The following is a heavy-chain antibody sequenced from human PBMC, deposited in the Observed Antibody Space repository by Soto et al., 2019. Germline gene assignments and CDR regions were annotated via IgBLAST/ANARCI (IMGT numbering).Heavy chain of an antibody. J-gene: IGHJ4*02. CDR2: ISGSGGST. CDR1: GFTFSSYA. Sequence: PGGSLRLSCAASGFTFSSYAMSWVRQAPGKGLEWVSAISGSGGSTYYADSVKGRFTISRDNSKNTLYLQMNSLRAEDTAVYYCANFGGQPDNDGSGSYRYYFDYWGQGTMVTVSS. D-gene: IGHD3-10*01. V-gene: IGHV3-23*01. CDR3: ANFGGQPDNDGSGSYRYYFDY.